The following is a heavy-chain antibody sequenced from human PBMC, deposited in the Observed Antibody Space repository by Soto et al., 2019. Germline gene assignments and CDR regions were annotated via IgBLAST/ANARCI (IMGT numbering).Heavy chain of an antibody. V-gene: IGHV3-53*02. J-gene: IGHJ5*02. CDR1: GFTVSNTY. CDR3: ARALPVAKGGFDP. D-gene: IGHD2-2*01. Sequence: EVQLVETGGGLIQPGGSLRLSCAASGFTVSNTYMTWVRQPPGKGLECVSVIYTAGGTNYADSVKGRFIISRDNSKNTLYVQMNRLRAEDTAVYYCARALPVAKGGFDPWGQGTLVTVSS. CDR2: IYTAGGT.